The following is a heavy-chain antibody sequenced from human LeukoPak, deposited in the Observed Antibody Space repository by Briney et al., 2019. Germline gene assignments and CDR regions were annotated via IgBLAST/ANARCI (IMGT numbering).Heavy chain of an antibody. D-gene: IGHD1-1*01. CDR3: TRGSPTVSAGYN. Sequence: PGESLRLSCAASGFTVNRDYMSWVRQSPWKGLEWVSVVYTDGRTFYADSVKGRFTISRDDSKNTVFLQMNSLRAEDTAIYFCTRGSPTVSAGYNWGRGTVVTVSS. V-gene: IGHV3-53*01. CDR1: GFTVNRDY. CDR2: VYTDGRT. J-gene: IGHJ4*02.